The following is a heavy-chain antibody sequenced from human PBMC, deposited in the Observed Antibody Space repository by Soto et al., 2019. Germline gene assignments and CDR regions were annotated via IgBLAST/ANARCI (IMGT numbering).Heavy chain of an antibody. V-gene: IGHV1-18*01. J-gene: IGHJ6*02. D-gene: IGHD3-16*01. CDR2: ISPYTGNT. CDR3: VMVDNYVTPTPQDV. Sequence: QVQLVQSGDEVKKPGASVKVSCKASGYIFVNYGIAWVRQAPGQGLEWMGWISPYTGNTHAASKVQGRLTMTTDTSTSTAYMDLGSLTSDDTAVYYCVMVDNYVTPTPQDVWGQGTTVTVSS. CDR1: GYIFVNYG.